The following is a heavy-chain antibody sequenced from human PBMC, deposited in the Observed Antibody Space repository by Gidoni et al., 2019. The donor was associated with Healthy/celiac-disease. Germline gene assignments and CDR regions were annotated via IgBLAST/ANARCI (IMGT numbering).Heavy chain of an antibody. CDR1: GGSVSSGSYY. CDR2: IYYSVST. J-gene: IGHJ4*02. D-gene: IGHD3-22*01. Sequence: QVQLQESGPGLVKPSETLSLTCTVSGGSVSSGSYYWSWNRQPPGKGLEWIGYIYYSVSTNYNPSLKSLFTISVDTSKNQFSLKLSSVTAADTAVYYCARDGGDSSGYFDYWGQGTLVTVSS. V-gene: IGHV4-61*01. CDR3: ARDGGDSSGYFDY.